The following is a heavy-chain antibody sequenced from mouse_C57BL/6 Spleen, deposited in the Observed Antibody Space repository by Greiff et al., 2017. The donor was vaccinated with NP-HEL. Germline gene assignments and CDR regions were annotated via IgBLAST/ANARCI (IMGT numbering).Heavy chain of an antibody. CDR3: AGRYSYYSSYYAMDY. J-gene: IGHJ4*01. CDR2: IYPGDGDT. Sequence: VQLQQSGPELVKPGASVKISCKASGYAFSSSWMNWVKQRPGKGLEWIGRIYPGDGDTNYNGKFKGKATLTADKSSSTAYMQLSSLTSEDSAVYFCAGRYSYYSSYYAMDYWGQGTSVTVSS. V-gene: IGHV1-82*01. D-gene: IGHD2-5*01. CDR1: GYAFSSSW.